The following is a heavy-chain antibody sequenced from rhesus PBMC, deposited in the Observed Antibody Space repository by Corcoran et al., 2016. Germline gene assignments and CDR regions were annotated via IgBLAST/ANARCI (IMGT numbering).Heavy chain of an antibody. D-gene: IGHD1-20*01. V-gene: IGHV4-80*01. Sequence: QVQLQESGPGLGKPSETLSLTCAVSGASIRSYWWTWLRTPPGKGLEYIGEINGDTGATYYNPSLKSRVTISKDASKNQFSLKLSSVSAADTALYYCTSGWNIGEYGLGTWGQGVVVVVSS. J-gene: IGHJ6*01. CDR1: GASIRSYW. CDR3: TSGWNIGEYGLGT. CDR2: INGDTGAT.